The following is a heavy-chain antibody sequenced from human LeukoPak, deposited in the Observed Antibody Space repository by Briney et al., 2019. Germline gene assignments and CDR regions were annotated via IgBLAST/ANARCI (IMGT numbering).Heavy chain of an antibody. CDR2: ISSSGSTI. CDR1: GFTFSSYE. CDR3: AREGCSSTSCYAGGLY. Sequence: GGSLRLSCAASGFTFSSYEMNWVRQAPGKGLEWVSYISSSGSTIYYADSVKGRFTISRDNAKNSLYLQMNSLRAEDTAVYYCAREGCSSTSCYAGGLYWGQGTVVTVSS. D-gene: IGHD2-2*01. V-gene: IGHV3-48*03. J-gene: IGHJ4*02.